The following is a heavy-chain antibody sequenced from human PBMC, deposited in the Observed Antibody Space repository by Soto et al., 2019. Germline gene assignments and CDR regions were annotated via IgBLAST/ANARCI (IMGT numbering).Heavy chain of an antibody. J-gene: IGHJ5*02. Sequence: EVQLLESGGGLVQPGGSLRLSRAASGFIFSNYAMSWVRQAPGKGPEWVSSISDSGNYIEYADSVEGRFTISRDNSKNTLYLQMNSVRAEDTARYYCAKDPQTWGSIWFDPWGQGTQVTVSS. CDR1: GFIFSNYA. V-gene: IGHV3-23*01. CDR3: AKDPQTWGSIWFDP. D-gene: IGHD7-27*01. CDR2: ISDSGNYI.